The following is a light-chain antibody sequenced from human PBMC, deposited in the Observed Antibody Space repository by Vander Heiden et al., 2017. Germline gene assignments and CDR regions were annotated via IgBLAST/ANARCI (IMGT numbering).Light chain of an antibody. J-gene: IGLJ2*01. V-gene: IGLV2-14*01. CDR2: DVS. CDR3: SSYTSSSTVV. CDR1: SSDVGGYNY. Sequence: QSALTQPASVSGSPGQSITISCTGTSSDVGGYNYVSWYQQHPGKPPKLMMYDVSNRPSGVSNRFSGSKSGNTASLTISGLQAEDDADYYCSSYTSSSTVVFGGGTKLTVL.